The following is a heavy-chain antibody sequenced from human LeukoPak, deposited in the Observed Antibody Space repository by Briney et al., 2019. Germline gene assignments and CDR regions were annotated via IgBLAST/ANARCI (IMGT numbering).Heavy chain of an antibody. Sequence: SETLSLTCTVSGGSISSSTYYWGWVRQPPGKGLEWVGSVSYSGTTNYNTSLRSRVTISIDTSRNQFSLKLTSVTAADTAVYCCARETPAVRNNCFDPWGQGTLVTVSS. CDR2: VSYSGTT. CDR3: ARETPAVRNNCFDP. D-gene: IGHD2-2*01. CDR1: GGSISSSTYY. V-gene: IGHV4-39*02. J-gene: IGHJ5*02.